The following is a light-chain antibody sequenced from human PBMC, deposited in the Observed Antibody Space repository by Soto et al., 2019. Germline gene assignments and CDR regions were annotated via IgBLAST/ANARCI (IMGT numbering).Light chain of an antibody. CDR2: EVS. CDR3: SSYTSSNTGV. CDR1: SSDVGGYNY. J-gene: IGLJ2*01. Sequence: QSALTQPASVSGSPGQSITISCTGTSSDVGGYNYVSWYQHHPGKAPKLMIYEVSNRPSGVSNRFSGSKPGNTASLTISGLQAEDEADYYCSSYTSSNTGVFGGGTKVTVL. V-gene: IGLV2-14*01.